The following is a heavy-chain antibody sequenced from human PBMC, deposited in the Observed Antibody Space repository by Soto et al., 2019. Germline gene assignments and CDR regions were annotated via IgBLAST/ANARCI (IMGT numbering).Heavy chain of an antibody. CDR3: AREGNLGRWLQPLDF. Sequence: QVQLQVSAPGLVKPSETLSLTCTVSGDSISAYSWSWVRQPPGKGLEWIGNIHYNGNTKYNPSLKNRVTMSVDTSKNQFSLKLISVTAADTAKYFCAREGNLGRWLQPLDFWGQGTLVTVSS. CDR2: IHYNGNT. J-gene: IGHJ4*02. CDR1: GDSISAYS. V-gene: IGHV4-59*01. D-gene: IGHD5-12*01.